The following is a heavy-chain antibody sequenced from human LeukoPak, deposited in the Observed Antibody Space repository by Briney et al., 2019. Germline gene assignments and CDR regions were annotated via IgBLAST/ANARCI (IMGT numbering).Heavy chain of an antibody. CDR3: ARRGTSSSWAHFDY. V-gene: IGHV3-7*05. Sequence: GGSLRLSCAASGFTFSSYWMTWVRQAPGKGLEWVAKIKQDGSEKYYVDSVKGRFTNSRDNAKNSLYLQMNSLGAEDTAVYYCARRGTSSSWAHFDYWGQGTLVTVSS. CDR1: GFTFSSYW. J-gene: IGHJ4*02. D-gene: IGHD6-13*01. CDR2: IKQDGSEK.